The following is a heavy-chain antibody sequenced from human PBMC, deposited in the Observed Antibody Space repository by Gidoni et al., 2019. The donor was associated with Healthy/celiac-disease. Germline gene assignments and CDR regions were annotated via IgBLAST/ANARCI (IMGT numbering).Heavy chain of an antibody. V-gene: IGHV3-23*01. CDR2: ISGSGGST. J-gene: IGHJ3*02. Sequence: DVQLLESGGGLVQPGWSLRLSCAASGFTFSSYAMSWVRQAPGKGLEWVAAISGSGGSTYYADSGKGRFTISRDNSKNTLYLQMNSLRAEDTAVYYCAKEGYSGSYSHAFDIWGQGTMVTVSS. CDR3: AKEGYSGSYSHAFDI. CDR1: GFTFSSYA. D-gene: IGHD1-26*01.